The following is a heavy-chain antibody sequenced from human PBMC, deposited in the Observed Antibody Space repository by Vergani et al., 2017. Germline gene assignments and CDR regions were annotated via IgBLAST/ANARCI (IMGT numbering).Heavy chain of an antibody. V-gene: IGHV4-59*01. D-gene: IGHD1-26*01. CDR3: ARVRSGSYRELWFYY. Sequence: QVQLQESGPGLVKPSETLSLTCNVSGCSISRYYWSWIRQPPGKGLEWIGYIYYSGSTNYNPSRKSRVTIAVDTSKNQFSLKLSSVADADTAVYYCARVRSGSYRELWFYYWGQGTLVTVSS. J-gene: IGHJ4*02. CDR1: GCSISRYY. CDR2: IYYSGST.